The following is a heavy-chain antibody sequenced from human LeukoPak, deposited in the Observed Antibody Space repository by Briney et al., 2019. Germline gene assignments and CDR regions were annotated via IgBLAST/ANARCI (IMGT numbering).Heavy chain of an antibody. J-gene: IGHJ3*02. V-gene: IGHV4-38-2*02. Sequence: SETLSLTCTVSGYSISSGYYWGWIRQPPGKGLEWIGSIYHSGSTYYNPSLKSRVTISVDTSKNQFSLKLSSVTAADTAVYYCARFGPRDGYAYAFDIWGKGTMVTVSS. CDR3: ARFGPRDGYAYAFDI. D-gene: IGHD5-24*01. CDR2: IYHSGST. CDR1: GYSISSGYY.